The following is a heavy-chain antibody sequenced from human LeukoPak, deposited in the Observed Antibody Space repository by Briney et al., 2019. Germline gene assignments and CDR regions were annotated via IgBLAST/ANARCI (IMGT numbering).Heavy chain of an antibody. CDR3: VRDDDRPDNGLDY. J-gene: IGHJ4*02. V-gene: IGHV3-21*01. CDR2: ISSSSSYI. Sequence: GGSLRLSCAASGFTFSSYSMNWVRQAPGKGLEWVSSISSSSSYIYYADSVKGRFTISRDNAKNSLYLQMNSLRAEDTAVYYCVRDDDRPDNGLDYWGQGTLVTVSS. CDR1: GFTFSSYS. D-gene: IGHD3-22*01.